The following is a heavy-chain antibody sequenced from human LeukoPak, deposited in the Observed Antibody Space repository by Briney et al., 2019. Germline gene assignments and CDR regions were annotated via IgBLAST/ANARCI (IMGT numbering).Heavy chain of an antibody. CDR3: ARAIAARPPYDYYYMDV. D-gene: IGHD6-6*01. V-gene: IGHV4-59*01. CDR1: GGSISSYY. J-gene: IGHJ6*03. Sequence: NPSETLSLTCTVSGGSISSYYWSWIRQPPGKGLEWIGYIYYSGSTNYNPSLKSRVTISVDTSKNQFSLKLSSVTAADTAVYYCARAIAARPPYDYYYMDVWGKGTTVTVSS. CDR2: IYYSGST.